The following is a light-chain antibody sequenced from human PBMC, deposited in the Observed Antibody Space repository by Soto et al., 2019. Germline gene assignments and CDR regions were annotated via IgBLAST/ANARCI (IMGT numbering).Light chain of an antibody. J-gene: IGKJ3*01. Sequence: DIQMTQSPPTLSASVGDRVTITCRASQSIRSWLAWYQQKPGKAPKLLIYKASNLETGVPSRFSGSASGTEFALTISGLQPDDFATYYCQQYDSYPRAFGPGTKVYIQ. CDR1: QSIRSW. V-gene: IGKV1-5*03. CDR2: KAS. CDR3: QQYDSYPRA.